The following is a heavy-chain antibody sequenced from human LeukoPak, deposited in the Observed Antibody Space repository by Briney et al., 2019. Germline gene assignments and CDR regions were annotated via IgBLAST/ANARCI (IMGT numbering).Heavy chain of an antibody. V-gene: IGHV3-23*01. CDR2: ISGSGGST. CDR1: GFTFSSYA. Sequence: GGSLRLSCAASGFTFSSYAMSWVRQAPGKGLEWVSAISGSGGSTYYADSVKGRFTISRDNSKNTLYLRMNSLRAEDTAVYYCAKGGVVVFYASDIWGQGTMVTVSS. D-gene: IGHD2-15*01. J-gene: IGHJ3*02. CDR3: AKGGVVVFYASDI.